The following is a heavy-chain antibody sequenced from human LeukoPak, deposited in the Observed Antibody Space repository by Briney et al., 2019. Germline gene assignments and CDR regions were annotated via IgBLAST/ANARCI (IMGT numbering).Heavy chain of an antibody. V-gene: IGHV3-74*01. CDR1: GFTFSNYW. CDR3: ARDITLTRGGRSDY. CDR2: INSDGKTT. D-gene: IGHD3-10*01. J-gene: IGHJ4*02. Sequence: GGSLRLSCAASGFTFSNYWMYWVRQAPGRGLVWVSRINSDGKTTNYADSVKGRFTISRDNAKNTLYLQMNSLRAEDTAVYYCARDITLTRGGRSDYWGQGTLVTVSA.